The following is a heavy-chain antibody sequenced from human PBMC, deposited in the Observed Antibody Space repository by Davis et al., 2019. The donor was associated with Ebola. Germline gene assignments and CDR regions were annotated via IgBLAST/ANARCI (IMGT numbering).Heavy chain of an antibody. V-gene: IGHV5-51*01. Sequence: GGSLRLSCKGSGYSFTSYWIGWVRQTPGKGLEWMGIIYVGDSDTRYSPSFEGQVTSSVDKSISTAYLQWNSLKASDTAMYYCAKRRGFSSGWYVGYWGQGTLVTVSS. J-gene: IGHJ4*02. D-gene: IGHD6-19*01. CDR1: GYSFTSYW. CDR2: IYVGDSDT. CDR3: AKRRGFSSGWYVGY.